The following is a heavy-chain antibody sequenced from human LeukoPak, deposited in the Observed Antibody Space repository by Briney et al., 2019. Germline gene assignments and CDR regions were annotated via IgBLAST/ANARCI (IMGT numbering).Heavy chain of an antibody. J-gene: IGHJ4*02. D-gene: IGHD6-6*01. Sequence: SEALSLTCTVSGGSISSSSYYWGWIRQPPGKGLEWIGSIYYSGNTYYNPSLKSRVTISVDTSKNQFSLNLSSVTAADTAVYYCARGVARSSKFHFSYYFDYWGQGTLVTVSS. CDR2: IYYSGNT. CDR3: ARGVARSSKFHFSYYFDY. CDR1: GGSISSSSYY. V-gene: IGHV4-39*07.